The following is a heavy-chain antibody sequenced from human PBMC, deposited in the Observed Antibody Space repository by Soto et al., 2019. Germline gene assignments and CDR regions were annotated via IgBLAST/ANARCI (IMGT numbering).Heavy chain of an antibody. D-gene: IGHD3-10*01. V-gene: IGHV4-31*03. Sequence: QVQLQESGPGLVKPSQTLSLTCSVSGGSVNSGAFYWGWIRQSPGKGLECLGYIYSFGNTFYNPSLKSRVTISLDTSKNQFSLRLTSVIAADTAIYYCARVMGDGSGNFWWFDVWGQGTLVTVPS. CDR3: ARVMGDGSGNFWWFDV. CDR1: GGSVNSGAFY. CDR2: IYSFGNT. J-gene: IGHJ5*02.